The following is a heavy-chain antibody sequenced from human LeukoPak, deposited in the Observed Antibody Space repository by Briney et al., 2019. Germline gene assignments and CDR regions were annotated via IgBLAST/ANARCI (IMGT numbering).Heavy chain of an antibody. D-gene: IGHD3-3*01. V-gene: IGHV4-38-2*01. Sequence: PSETLSLTCAVSGYSISSGYYWGWIRQPPGKGLEWIGSIYHSGSTYYNPSLKSRVTISVATSKNQFSLKLSSVTAADTAVYYCARLSITISNWFDPWGQGTLVTVSS. CDR1: GYSISSGYY. CDR2: IYHSGST. J-gene: IGHJ5*02. CDR3: ARLSITISNWFDP.